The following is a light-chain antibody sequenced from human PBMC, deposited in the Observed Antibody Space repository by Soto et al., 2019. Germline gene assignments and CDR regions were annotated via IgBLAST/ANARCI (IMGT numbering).Light chain of an antibody. Sequence: EIVLTQSPATLSLSPGERATLSCRASHSVSRYLAWYQQKYGQAPRLLIYDASTRATGIPARFSGSGSGTEFTLTITSLQSEDFAVYYCQQYNAWPRTFGQGTKVDI. CDR1: HSVSRY. CDR3: QQYNAWPRT. CDR2: DAS. V-gene: IGKV3-15*01. J-gene: IGKJ1*01.